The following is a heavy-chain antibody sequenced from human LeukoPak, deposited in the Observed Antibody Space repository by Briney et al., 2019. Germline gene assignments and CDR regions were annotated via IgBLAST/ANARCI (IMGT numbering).Heavy chain of an antibody. V-gene: IGHV4-39*07. D-gene: IGHD6-19*01. CDR1: GGSISTTAYY. CDR3: ARRVPGAVAGSRNAFDI. J-gene: IGHJ3*02. Sequence: SETLSLTCTVSGGSISTTAYYWGWIRQPPGKGLEWIGSVFYTGNTFYNPSLQSRVTLSVDTSKNQFSLKLSSVTAADTAVYYCARRVPGAVAGSRNAFDIWGQGTMVTVSS. CDR2: VFYTGNT.